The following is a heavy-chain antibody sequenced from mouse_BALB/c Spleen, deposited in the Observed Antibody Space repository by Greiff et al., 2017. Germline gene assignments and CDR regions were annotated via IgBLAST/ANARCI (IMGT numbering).Heavy chain of an antibody. CDR2: IYPGDGDT. Sequence: VQLQQSGAELVRPGSSVKISCKASGSAFSSYCLNWVKQRPGQGLEWIGQIYPGDGDTNYNGKFKGKATLTADKSSSTAYMQLSSLTSEDSAVYFCASIIYYYGSSYEDYWGQGTTLTVSS. CDR3: ASIIYYYGSSYEDY. D-gene: IGHD1-1*01. V-gene: IGHV1-80*01. CDR1: GSAFSSYC. J-gene: IGHJ2*01.